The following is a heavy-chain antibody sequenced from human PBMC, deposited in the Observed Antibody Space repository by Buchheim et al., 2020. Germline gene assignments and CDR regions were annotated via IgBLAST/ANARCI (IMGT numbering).Heavy chain of an antibody. Sequence: EVQLVESGGSVVRPGGSLRLSCAASGFTFDDYGMSWVRQAPGKGLEWVSGINRDGGSTLYADSVKGRFTISRDNAKNSLCLQMNRLRVEDTALYYCARGHCSTGSCYSGDYWGQGTL. V-gene: IGHV3-20*04. CDR3: ARGHCSTGSCYSGDY. D-gene: IGHD2-15*01. CDR1: GFTFDDYG. J-gene: IGHJ4*02. CDR2: INRDGGST.